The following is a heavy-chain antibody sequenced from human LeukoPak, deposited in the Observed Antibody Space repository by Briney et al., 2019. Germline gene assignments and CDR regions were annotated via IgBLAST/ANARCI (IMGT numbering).Heavy chain of an antibody. CDR2: ISAYNGNT. D-gene: IGHD3-10*01. Sequence: ASVRVSCKASGYSFTRYGISWVRQAPGQGLEWMGWISAYNGNTNYAQKLQGRVTMTTDTSTSTAYMELRSLRSDDTAVYYCARDPRHRLLWFGEETYCYYMDVWGKGTTVTVSS. J-gene: IGHJ6*03. CDR1: GYSFTRYG. CDR3: ARDPRHRLLWFGEETYCYYMDV. V-gene: IGHV1-18*01.